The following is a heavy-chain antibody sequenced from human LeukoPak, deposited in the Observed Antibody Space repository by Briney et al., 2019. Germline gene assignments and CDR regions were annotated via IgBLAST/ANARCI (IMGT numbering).Heavy chain of an antibody. CDR1: GGTFSSYA. D-gene: IGHD5-18*01. V-gene: IGHV1-69*05. Sequence: GASVKVSCKASGGTFSSYAISWVRQAPGQGLEWMGGIIPIFGTANYAQKFQGRVTITTDESTSTAYMELSSLRSEDTAVYYCARHKPGYSYFYYYYYYMDVWGKGTTVTVSS. CDR3: ARHKPGYSYFYYYYYYMDV. J-gene: IGHJ6*03. CDR2: IIPIFGTA.